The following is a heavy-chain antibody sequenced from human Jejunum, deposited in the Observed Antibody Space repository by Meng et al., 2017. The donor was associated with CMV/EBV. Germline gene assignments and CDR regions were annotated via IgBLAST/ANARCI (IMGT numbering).Heavy chain of an antibody. J-gene: IGHJ4*02. V-gene: IGHV3-23*03. CDR1: GFTFRSYP. CDR2: IYSGDSGT. CDR3: AKTWDY. Sequence: SLGLSFVASGFTFRSYPMSWVRQAPGKGLEWVSLIYSGDSGTYYADSVKGRFTISRDNSKNTLYLQMNNLRAEDTAVYYCAKTWDYWGQGTLVTVSS.